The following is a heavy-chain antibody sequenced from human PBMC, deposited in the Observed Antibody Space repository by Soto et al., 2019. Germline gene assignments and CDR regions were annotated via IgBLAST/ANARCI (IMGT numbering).Heavy chain of an antibody. CDR1: GFIFENFV. J-gene: IGHJ5*02. CDR3: AKNQGVELVPLATVDWFDP. D-gene: IGHD1-26*01. V-gene: IGHV3-23*01. CDR2: ISGSGFKK. Sequence: GGSLRLSCSASGFIFENFVMSWVRQAPGKGLEWISSISGSGFKKYYADSVKGRFTISRDNSKSTVYLELNNLSAEDTAVYHCAKNQGVELVPLATVDWFDPWGQGSVVTV.